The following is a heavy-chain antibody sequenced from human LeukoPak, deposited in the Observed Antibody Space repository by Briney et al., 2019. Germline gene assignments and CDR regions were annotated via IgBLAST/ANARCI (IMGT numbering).Heavy chain of an antibody. CDR1: GFTFSNFW. CDR2: IKQDGSEK. Sequence: GGSLRLSCAASGFTFSNFWMSWVRQAPGKGLEWVANIKQDGSEKYYVDSVKGRFTISRDNAKNSLYLQMNSLRADDTAVYYCARVSRWGLNRNPHFWGQGTLVTVSS. J-gene: IGHJ4*02. D-gene: IGHD7-27*01. V-gene: IGHV3-7*03. CDR3: ARVSRWGLNRNPHF.